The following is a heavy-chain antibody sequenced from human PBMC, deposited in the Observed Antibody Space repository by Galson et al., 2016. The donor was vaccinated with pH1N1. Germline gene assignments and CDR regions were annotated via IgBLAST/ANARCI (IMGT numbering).Heavy chain of an antibody. CDR3: ARGVAAAGSYYFDY. J-gene: IGHJ4*02. V-gene: IGHV4-30-4*08. CDR1: GGSISSGDYY. CDR2: IFYSEST. D-gene: IGHD6-13*01. Sequence: TLSLTCTVSGGSISSGDYYWSWIRQPPGKGLEWIGYIFYSESTYYNPSLKSRVTISVDTSKNQFSLKLTSATAADTAVYYCARGVAAAGSYYFDYWGQGTLVTVSS.